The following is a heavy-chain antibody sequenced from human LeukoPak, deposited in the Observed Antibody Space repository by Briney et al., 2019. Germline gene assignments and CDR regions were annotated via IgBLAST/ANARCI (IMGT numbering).Heavy chain of an antibody. J-gene: IGHJ4*02. Sequence: GGSLRLSCAASGFTFSSYAMSWVRQAPGKGLEWVSAISGSGGSTYYADSVKGRFTISRDNSKNTLYLQMNSLRAEDTAVYYCARYRYYDFWSAFDYWGQGTLVTVSS. D-gene: IGHD3-3*01. CDR2: ISGSGGST. CDR1: GFTFSSYA. CDR3: ARYRYYDFWSAFDY. V-gene: IGHV3-23*01.